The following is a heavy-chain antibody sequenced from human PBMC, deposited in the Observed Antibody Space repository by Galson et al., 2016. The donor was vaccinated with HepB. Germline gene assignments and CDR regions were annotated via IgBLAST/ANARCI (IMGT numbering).Heavy chain of an antibody. CDR1: GYTFASYY. J-gene: IGHJ6*02. CDR2: INPSGGST. D-gene: IGHD3-10*01. V-gene: IGHV1-46*01. Sequence: SVKVSCKASGYTFASYYMHWVRQAPGQGLEWMGIINPSGGSTSYAQKFQGRVTMTRDTSTSTVYMELSSLRSDDTAVYFCARGGVSSGGMDVWGQGTTVTVSS. CDR3: ARGGVSSGGMDV.